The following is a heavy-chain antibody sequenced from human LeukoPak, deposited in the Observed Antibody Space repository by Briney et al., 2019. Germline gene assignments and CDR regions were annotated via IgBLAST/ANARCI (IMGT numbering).Heavy chain of an antibody. J-gene: IGHJ4*02. V-gene: IGHV1-18*04. D-gene: IGHD5-18*01. CDR1: GYTFTSYG. Sequence: ASVKVSCKSSGYTFTSYGISLVRQAPGQGLEWMGWISAYNGNTNYAQKLQGRVTMTTDTSTSTAYMELRSLRSDDTAVYYCAREDTNYFDYWGQGTLVAVSS. CDR2: ISAYNGNT. CDR3: AREDTNYFDY.